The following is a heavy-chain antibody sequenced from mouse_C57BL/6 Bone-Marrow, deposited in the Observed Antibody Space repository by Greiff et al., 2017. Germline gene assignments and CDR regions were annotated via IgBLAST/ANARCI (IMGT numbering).Heavy chain of an antibody. D-gene: IGHD1-1*01. CDR1: GFTFSSYA. V-gene: IGHV5-4*03. J-gene: IGHJ1*03. CDR3: ARFITAASDWYFDV. Sequence: EVMLVESGGGLVKPGGSLKLSCAASGFTFSSYAMSWVRQTPEKRLEWVATISDGGSYTYYPDNVKGRFTISRDNAKNNLYLQMSHLKSEDTAMYYCARFITAASDWYFDVWGTGTTVTVSS. CDR2: ISDGGSYT.